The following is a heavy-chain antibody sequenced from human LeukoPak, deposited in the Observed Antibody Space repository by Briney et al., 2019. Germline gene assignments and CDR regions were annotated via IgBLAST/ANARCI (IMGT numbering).Heavy chain of an antibody. D-gene: IGHD2-2*01. Sequence: GGSLRLSCAASGFTFSTFAMNWVRQAPGKGLEWVSGISGSGGSTYYADSVKGRFTISRDNSKNTLYLQMNSLRAEDTAVYYCAKPYCSSTSCSPFDYWGQGTLVTVSS. CDR3: AKPYCSSTSCSPFDY. CDR1: GFTFSTFA. V-gene: IGHV3-23*01. J-gene: IGHJ4*02. CDR2: ISGSGGST.